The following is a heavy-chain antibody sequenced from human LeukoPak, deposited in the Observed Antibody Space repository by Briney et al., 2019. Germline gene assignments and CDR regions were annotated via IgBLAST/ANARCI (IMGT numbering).Heavy chain of an antibody. CDR1: GGSISSSSYY. CDR2: IYYSGST. CDR3: ARDSGYYSHWFDP. Sequence: PSETLSLTCTVSGGSISSSSYYWGWIRQPPGKGLEWIGSIYYSGSTYYNPSLKSRVTISVDTSKNQFSLKLSSVTAANTAVYYCARDSGYYSHWFDPWGQGTLVTVSS. V-gene: IGHV4-39*07. D-gene: IGHD3-22*01. J-gene: IGHJ5*02.